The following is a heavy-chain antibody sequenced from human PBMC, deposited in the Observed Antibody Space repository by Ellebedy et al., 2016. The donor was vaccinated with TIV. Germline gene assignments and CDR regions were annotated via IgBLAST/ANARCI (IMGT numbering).Heavy chain of an antibody. CDR1: GFSFSSFW. CDR2: IKEDGSEK. Sequence: GGSLRLXXAASGFSFSSFWMSWVRQAPGKGLEWVANIKEDGSEKHHVDSVKGRFTSSRDNAKNSLYLQMNSLRAEDTAVYYCVRSSAWSIDDHWGQGTLVTVSS. CDR3: VRSSAWSIDDH. D-gene: IGHD6-19*01. J-gene: IGHJ4*02. V-gene: IGHV3-7*01.